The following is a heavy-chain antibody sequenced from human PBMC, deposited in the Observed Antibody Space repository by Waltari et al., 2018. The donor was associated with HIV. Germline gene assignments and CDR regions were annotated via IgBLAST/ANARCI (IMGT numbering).Heavy chain of an antibody. J-gene: IGHJ4*02. CDR2: IYYNGST. CDR3: ARMGQTDDILTGHHY. D-gene: IGHD3-9*01. V-gene: IGHV4-39*01. Sequence: QLHLQESGPGLVKPSETLSLTCTVSGGSISSSSYYWGWIRQPPEKGLEWIGSIYYNGSTYYTPSLKSRVIISVDTSKNQFSVKLSSVTAADTAVYYCARMGQTDDILTGHHYWGQGTLVTVSS. CDR1: GGSISSSSYY.